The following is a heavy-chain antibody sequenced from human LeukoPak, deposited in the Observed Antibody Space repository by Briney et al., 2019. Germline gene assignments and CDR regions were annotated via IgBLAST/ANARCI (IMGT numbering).Heavy chain of an antibody. V-gene: IGHV3-23*01. Sequence: AGGSLRLSCAASGFTFSSYAMSWVRQAPGKGLEWVSAISGSGGSTYYADSVKGRFTISRDNSENTLYLQMNSLRAEDTAVYYCAKLMVRGVISDNWFDPWGQGTLVTVSS. CDR2: ISGSGGST. J-gene: IGHJ5*02. CDR3: AKLMVRGVISDNWFDP. D-gene: IGHD3-10*01. CDR1: GFTFSSYA.